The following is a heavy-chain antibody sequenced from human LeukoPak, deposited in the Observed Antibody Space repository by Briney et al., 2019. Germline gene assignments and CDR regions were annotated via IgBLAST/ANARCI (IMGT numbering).Heavy chain of an antibody. CDR1: GFGFSDYG. J-gene: IGHJ4*02. D-gene: IGHD2-2*01. V-gene: IGHV3-21*01. Sequence: GGSLRLSCAASGFGFSDYGMNWVRQAPGGGLEWVSSIGSSGSDIYYSDSVKGRFAISRDNAKNSLYLQMNNLRVEDTAVYYCARGLVVVPAAVVNYWGQGTLVTVSS. CDR3: ARGLVVVPAAVVNY. CDR2: IGSSGSDI.